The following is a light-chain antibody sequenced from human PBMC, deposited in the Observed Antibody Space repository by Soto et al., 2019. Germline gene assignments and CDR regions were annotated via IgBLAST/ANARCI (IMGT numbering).Light chain of an antibody. V-gene: IGKV3-20*01. CDR2: GAS. CDR3: QQYGGSPRT. CDR1: PSINSF. Sequence: EIVLTQSPGTLSLSPGEGATLSCRASPSINSFVAWYKQRRGQAPRLVSHGASNRATGIPDRCSGSGSGTDFTLTISRLEPEDFAVYYCQQYGGSPRTFGQGTKVDIK. J-gene: IGKJ1*01.